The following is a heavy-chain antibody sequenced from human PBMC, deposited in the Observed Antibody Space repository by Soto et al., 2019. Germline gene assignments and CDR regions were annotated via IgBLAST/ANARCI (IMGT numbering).Heavy chain of an antibody. J-gene: IGHJ6*02. CDR2: ISSSSSYI. V-gene: IGHV3-21*01. CDR3: ARGTEGSGSYNYYYGMDV. CDR1: GFTFSSYS. Sequence: EVQLVESGGGLVKPGGSLRLSCAASGFTFSSYSMNWVRQAPGKGLEWVSSISSSSSYIYYADSVKGRFTISRDNAKNSLYLQMNSLRAEDTAVYYCARGTEGSGSYNYYYGMDVWGQGTTVTVSS. D-gene: IGHD3-10*01.